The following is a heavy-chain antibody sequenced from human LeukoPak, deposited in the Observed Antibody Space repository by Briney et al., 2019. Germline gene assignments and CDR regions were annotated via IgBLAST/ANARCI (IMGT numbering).Heavy chain of an antibody. CDR2: IKQDGSEK. CDR1: GFTFSSYW. D-gene: IGHD1-26*01. Sequence: PGGSLRLSCAASGFTFSSYWMSWVRQAPGKGLEWVANIKQDGSEKYYVDSVKDRFTISRDNAKNSLYLQMNSLRAEDTAVYYCRSDGRGSAFDIWGQGTMVTVSS. V-gene: IGHV3-7*03. J-gene: IGHJ3*02. CDR3: RSDGRGSAFDI.